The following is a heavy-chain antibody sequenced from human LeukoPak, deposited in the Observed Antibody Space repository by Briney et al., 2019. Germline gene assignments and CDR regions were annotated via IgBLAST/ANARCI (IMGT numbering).Heavy chain of an antibody. CDR2: IYSGGST. J-gene: IGHJ6*02. D-gene: IGHD3-10*01. CDR3: ARDLGYGSGSYPGYYYYGMDV. CDR1: GFTFSSYA. Sequence: PGGSLRLSCAASGFTFSSYAMSWVRQAPGKGLEWVSVIYSGGSTYYADSVKGRFTISRHNSKNTLYLQMNSLRAEDTAVYYCARDLGYGSGSYPGYYYYGMDVWGQGTTVTVSS. V-gene: IGHV3-53*04.